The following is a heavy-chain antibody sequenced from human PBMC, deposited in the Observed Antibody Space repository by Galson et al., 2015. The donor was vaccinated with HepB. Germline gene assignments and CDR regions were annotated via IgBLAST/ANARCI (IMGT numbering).Heavy chain of an antibody. CDR3: AKDRRSSGWSQAVDY. Sequence: SLRLSCAASGFTFSSYGMHWVRQAPGKGLEWVAVIWYDGSNKYYADSVKGRSTISRDNSKNTLYLQMNSLRAEDTAVYYCAKDRRSSGWSQAVDYWGQGTLVAVSS. D-gene: IGHD6-19*01. V-gene: IGHV3-33*06. J-gene: IGHJ4*02. CDR2: IWYDGSNK. CDR1: GFTFSSYG.